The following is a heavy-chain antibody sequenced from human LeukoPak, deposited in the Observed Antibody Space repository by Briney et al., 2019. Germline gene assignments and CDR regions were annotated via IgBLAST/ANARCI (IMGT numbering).Heavy chain of an antibody. D-gene: IGHD2-15*01. V-gene: IGHV3-7*03. J-gene: IGHJ4*02. Sequence: GGSLRLSCAASGFTFSSYWMSWVRQAPGKGLEWVANIKQDGSEKYYVDSVKGRFTISRDNAKNSLYLQMNSLKTEDTAVYYCTTAPHSQYCSGGSCYRPFDYWGQGTLVTVSS. CDR1: GFTFSSYW. CDR2: IKQDGSEK. CDR3: TTAPHSQYCSGGSCYRPFDY.